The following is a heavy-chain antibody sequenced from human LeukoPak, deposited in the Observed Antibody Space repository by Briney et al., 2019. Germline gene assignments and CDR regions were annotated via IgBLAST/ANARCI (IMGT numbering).Heavy chain of an antibody. CDR3: ARGRPVDY. CDR2: ITADSSPM. D-gene: IGHD6-6*01. J-gene: IGHJ4*02. CDR1: GFTFSHYG. V-gene: IGHV3-48*01. Sequence: RPGGSLILSCAASGFTFSHYGMNWVRQAPGKGLEWVSYITADSSPMFYADSVKGRFTISRDNAKNSVSLQMNSLRAEDTAVYYCARGRPVDYWGQGTLVTVSS.